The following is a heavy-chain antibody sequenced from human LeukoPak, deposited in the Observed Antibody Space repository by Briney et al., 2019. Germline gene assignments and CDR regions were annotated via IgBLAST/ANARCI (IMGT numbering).Heavy chain of an antibody. CDR2: ISQSART. J-gene: IGHJ4*02. CDR3: ARATYIKSGGLDY. CDR1: GGSISNNW. Sequence: SGTLSLTCAVTGGSISNNWWTWVRQPPGKGLEWIGEISQSARTNYNPSLKSRLTMSIDKSRNQFSLRMSSVTAADTAVYYCARATYIKSGGLDYWGQGTLVTVSS. V-gene: IGHV4-4*02. D-gene: IGHD2-15*01.